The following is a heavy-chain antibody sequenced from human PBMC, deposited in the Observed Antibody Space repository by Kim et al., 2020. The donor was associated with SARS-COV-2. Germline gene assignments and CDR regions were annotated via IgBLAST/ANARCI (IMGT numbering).Heavy chain of an antibody. V-gene: IGHV4-31*03. Sequence: SETLSLTCTVSSASISSGDCYWSWIRQYPGKGLEWIGYIYYSGSTYYSPSLKSRVTISVDRSQNQFSLRLNSVTASDTAVYYCARGKGYSSTPHYYHYGMDVWGQGPTVTVSS. J-gene: IGHJ6*02. CDR3: ARGKGYSSTPHYYHYGMDV. D-gene: IGHD6-13*01. CDR1: SASISSGDCY. CDR2: IYYSGST.